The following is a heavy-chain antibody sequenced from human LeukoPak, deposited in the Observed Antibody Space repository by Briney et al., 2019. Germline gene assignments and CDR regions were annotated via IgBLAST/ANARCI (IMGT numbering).Heavy chain of an antibody. CDR3: AREWAFVAVAGLGQQEGLDY. CDR2: IIPIFGTA. D-gene: IGHD6-19*01. CDR1: GGTFSSYA. V-gene: IGHV1-69*13. Sequence: SVKVSCKASGGTFSSYAISWVRQAPGHGLEWMGGIIPIFGTANYAQKFQGRVTITADESTSTAYMELSSLRSEDTAVYYCAREWAFVAVAGLGQQEGLDYWGQGTLVTVSS. J-gene: IGHJ4*02.